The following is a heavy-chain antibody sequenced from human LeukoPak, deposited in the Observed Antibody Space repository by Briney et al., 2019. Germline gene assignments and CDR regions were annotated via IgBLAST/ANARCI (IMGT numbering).Heavy chain of an antibody. CDR2: IGTAGDT. Sequence: GGSLRLSCAASGFTFSSYDMHWVRQATGKGLEWVSTIGTAGDTYYPGSVKGRFTISRENAKNSLYLQMNSLRAGDTAVYYCARGMITFGGVTTDFGYWGQGTLVTVSS. J-gene: IGHJ4*02. CDR1: GFTFSSYD. CDR3: ARGMITFGGVTTDFGY. D-gene: IGHD3-16*01. V-gene: IGHV3-13*01.